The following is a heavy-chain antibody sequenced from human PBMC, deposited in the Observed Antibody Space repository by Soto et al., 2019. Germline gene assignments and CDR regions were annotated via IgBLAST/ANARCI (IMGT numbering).Heavy chain of an antibody. CDR1: GGSISSSNW. J-gene: IGHJ1*01. Sequence: TSETLSLTCAVSGGSISSSNWWSWVRQPPGKGLEWIGEIYHSGSTNYNPSLKSRVTISVDKSKNQFSLKLNSVTAADTAVYYCARVGSSSPARRYFQHWGQGTLVTVSS. V-gene: IGHV4-4*02. CDR3: ARVGSSSPARRYFQH. D-gene: IGHD6-13*01. CDR2: IYHSGST.